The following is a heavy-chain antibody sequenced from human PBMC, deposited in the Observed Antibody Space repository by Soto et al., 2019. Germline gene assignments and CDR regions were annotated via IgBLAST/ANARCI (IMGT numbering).Heavy chain of an antibody. V-gene: IGHV1-18*04. J-gene: IGHJ4*02. CDR2: ISAYYGNT. Sequence: QVQLVQSGAEVKKPGASVKVSCKASGYTFTSYGISWVRRAPGQGLEWMGWISAYYGNTNYAQSLQGRVTMTTDTSTSTAFMELRSLRSDDTAVYYCARDRVEMATIRMFDDWGQGTLVTVSS. CDR1: GYTFTSYG. CDR3: ARDRVEMATIRMFDD. D-gene: IGHD5-12*01.